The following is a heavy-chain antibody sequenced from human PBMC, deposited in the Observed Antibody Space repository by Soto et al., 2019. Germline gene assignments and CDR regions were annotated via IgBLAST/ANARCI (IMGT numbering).Heavy chain of an antibody. CDR2: IIPIFGTA. J-gene: IGHJ6*02. CDR3: ARGHHPKSFGVVIILEEYYYYGMDV. D-gene: IGHD3-3*01. V-gene: IGHV1-69*13. Sequence: ASVKVSCKASGGTFSSYAISWVRQAPGQGLEWMGGIIPIFGTANCAQKFQGRVTITADESTSTAYMELSSLRSEDTAVYYCARGHHPKSFGVVIILEEYYYYGMDVWGQGTTVTVSS. CDR1: GGTFSSYA.